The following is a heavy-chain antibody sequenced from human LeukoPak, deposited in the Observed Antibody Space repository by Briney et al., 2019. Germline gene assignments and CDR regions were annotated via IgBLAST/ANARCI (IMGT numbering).Heavy chain of an antibody. J-gene: IGHJ4*02. D-gene: IGHD6-13*01. Sequence: SETLSLTCAVYGGSFSGYYWSWIRQPPGKGLEWIGEINYSGSTNYNPSLKSRVTISVDTSKNQFSLKLSSVTAADTAVYYCARGRYSSSWYRLGFDYWGQGTLVTVSS. CDR3: ARGRYSSSWYRLGFDY. CDR2: INYSGST. CDR1: GGSFSGYY. V-gene: IGHV4-34*01.